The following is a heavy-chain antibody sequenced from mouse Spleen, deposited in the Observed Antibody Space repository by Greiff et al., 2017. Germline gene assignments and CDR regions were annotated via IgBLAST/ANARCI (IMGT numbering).Heavy chain of an antibody. CDR1: GFTFSSYA. V-gene: IGHV5-9-1*01. CDR3: ARNFDYDYAMDY. CDR2: ISSGGSYT. D-gene: IGHD2-4*01. Sequence: EVKLMESGGGLVKPGGSLKLSCAASGFTFSSYAMSWVRQTPEKRLEWVATISSGGSYTYYPDSVKGRFTISRDNAKNTLYLQMSSLRSEDTAMYYCARNFDYDYAMDYWGQGTSVTVSS. J-gene: IGHJ4*01.